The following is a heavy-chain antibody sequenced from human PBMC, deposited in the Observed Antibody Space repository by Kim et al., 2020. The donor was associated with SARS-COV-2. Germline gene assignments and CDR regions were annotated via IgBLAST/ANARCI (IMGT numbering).Heavy chain of an antibody. J-gene: IGHJ4*02. D-gene: IGHD3-22*01. CDR3: TTTKYYYDSSGYYYSPSGDY. Sequence: GGSLRLSCAASGFTFSNAWMSWVRQAPGKGLEWVGRIKSKTDGGTTDYAAPVKGRFTISRDDSKNTLYLQMNSLKTEDTAVYYCTTTKYYYDSSGYYYSPSGDYWGQGTLVTVSS. CDR1: GFTFSNAW. CDR2: IKSKTDGGTT. V-gene: IGHV3-15*01.